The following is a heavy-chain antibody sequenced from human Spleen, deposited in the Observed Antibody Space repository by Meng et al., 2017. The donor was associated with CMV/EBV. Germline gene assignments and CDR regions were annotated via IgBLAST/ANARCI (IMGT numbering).Heavy chain of an antibody. D-gene: IGHD6-19*01. Sequence: GESLKISCAASGFTFSSYSINWVRQAPGKGLEWVSSISSSSTFINYADSVKGRFTISRDNAKNSLYLQMNSLRAEDTAVYYCAGFSEWLGSYYYYGMDVWGQGTTVTVSS. CDR3: AGFSEWLGSYYYYGMDV. J-gene: IGHJ6*02. V-gene: IGHV3-21*04. CDR1: GFTFSSYS. CDR2: ISSSSTFI.